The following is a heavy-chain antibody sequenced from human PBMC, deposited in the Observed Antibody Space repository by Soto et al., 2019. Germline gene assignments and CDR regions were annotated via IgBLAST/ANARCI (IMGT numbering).Heavy chain of an antibody. D-gene: IGHD4-17*01. CDR1: GGSFSGYY. CDR3: ARNPTVTIAYFYYVMDV. Sequence: SETLCLTCAVYGGSFSGYYWSWIRKHPGKGLEWIGEINHSGSTNYNPSLKSRVTISVDTSKNQFSLKLSSVTAADTAVYYCARNPTVTIAYFYYVMDVWVQGSTVTVSS. CDR2: INHSGST. J-gene: IGHJ6*02. V-gene: IGHV4-34*01.